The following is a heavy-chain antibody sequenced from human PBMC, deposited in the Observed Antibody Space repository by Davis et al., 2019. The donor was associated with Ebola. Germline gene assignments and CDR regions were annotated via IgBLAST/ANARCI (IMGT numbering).Heavy chain of an antibody. CDR3: ARDPAYYDSSGYLDAFDI. CDR1: GFTFSSYS. V-gene: IGHV3-21*01. Sequence: GESLKIPCAASGFTFSSYSMNWVRQAPGKGLEWVSSISSSSSYIYYADSVKGRFTISRDNAKNSLYLQMNSLRAEDTAVYYCARDPAYYDSSGYLDAFDIWGQGTMVTVSS. CDR2: ISSSSSYI. D-gene: IGHD3-22*01. J-gene: IGHJ3*02.